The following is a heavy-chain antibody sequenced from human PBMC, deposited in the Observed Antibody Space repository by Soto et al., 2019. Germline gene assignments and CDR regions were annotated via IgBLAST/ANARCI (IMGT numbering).Heavy chain of an antibody. V-gene: IGHV3-30-3*01. J-gene: IGHJ4*02. D-gene: IGHD2-15*01. CDR2: ISYDGSNK. CDR1: GFTFSSYA. Sequence: QVQLVESGGGVVQPGRSLRLSCAASGFTFSSYAMHWVRQAPGKGLEWVAVISYDGSNKYYADSVKGRFTISRDNSKNTLYLQMNSLRAEDTAVYYCARDQAMTKHGLLGYWGQGTLVTVSS. CDR3: ARDQAMTKHGLLGY.